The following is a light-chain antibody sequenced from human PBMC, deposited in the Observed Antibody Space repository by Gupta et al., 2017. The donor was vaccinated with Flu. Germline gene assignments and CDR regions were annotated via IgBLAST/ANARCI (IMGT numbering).Light chain of an antibody. CDR1: QGIRDD. CDR3: RQDDDYPMT. J-gene: IGKJ1*01. CDR2: AAS. Sequence: AIQITQSPSSLSASVGDRVTITCRASQGIRDDLGWYQQKPGKAPKLLVYAASSLQSGVPSRFSGSGSGTDFTLTISSLQPEDSATYYCRQDDDYPMTFGQGTRVEIK. V-gene: IGKV1-6*01.